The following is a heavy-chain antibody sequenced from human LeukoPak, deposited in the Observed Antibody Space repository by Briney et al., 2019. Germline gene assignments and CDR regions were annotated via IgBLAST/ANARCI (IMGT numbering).Heavy chain of an antibody. CDR3: ARMMVTDILTGYYYGHFDY. CDR2: ISSSSSYI. J-gene: IGHJ4*02. V-gene: IGHV3-21*01. Sequence: GGSLRLSCAASGFTVSGNYMNWVRQAPGKGLEWVSSISSSSSYIYYADSVKGRFTISRDNAKNSLYLQMNSLRAEDTAVYYCARMMVTDILTGYYYGHFDYWGQGTLVTVSS. D-gene: IGHD3-9*01. CDR1: GFTVSGNY.